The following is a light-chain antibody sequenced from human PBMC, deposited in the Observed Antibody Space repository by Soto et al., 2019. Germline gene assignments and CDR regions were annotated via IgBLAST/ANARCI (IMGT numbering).Light chain of an antibody. J-gene: IGKJ1*01. CDR1: QSISTF. Sequence: DIQMTQSPSSLSASVGDRVTITCRPSQSISTFLNWYQQKPGTAPKLLMHATSILQSGVPSRFSGSGSGTEFTLTISSLQPEDFATYYCQQSYRSTWTFGQGTKVEIK. V-gene: IGKV1-39*01. CDR3: QQSYRSTWT. CDR2: ATS.